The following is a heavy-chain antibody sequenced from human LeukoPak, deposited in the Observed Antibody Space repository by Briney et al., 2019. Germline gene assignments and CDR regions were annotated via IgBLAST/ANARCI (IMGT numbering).Heavy chain of an antibody. D-gene: IGHD2-21*02. CDR1: GFTFSRYW. J-gene: IGHJ4*02. Sequence: GGSLRLSCAASGFTFSRYWMSWVRQAPGKGLEWVGRIKSKTDGGTTDYAAPVKGRFTISRDDSKNTLYLQMNSLKTEDTAVYYCTTHDLAYCGGDCYFYWGQGTLVTVSS. V-gene: IGHV3-15*01. CDR3: TTHDLAYCGGDCYFY. CDR2: IKSKTDGGTT.